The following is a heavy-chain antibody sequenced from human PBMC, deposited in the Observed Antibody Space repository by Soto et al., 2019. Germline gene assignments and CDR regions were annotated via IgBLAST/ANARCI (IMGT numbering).Heavy chain of an antibody. CDR2: ISYAGSNK. CDR3: AKDNCISTSCYRLYNWFDP. J-gene: IGHJ5*02. CDR1: GCTFSSYG. D-gene: IGHD2-2*01. V-gene: IGHV3-30*18. Sequence: AGGSLRLSCAASGCTFSSYGVHWVRQAPGKGLEWVAVISYAGSNKYYADSVKGRFTISRDNSKNTLYLQMNSLRAEDTAVYYCAKDNCISTSCYRLYNWFDPWGQGTLVTVSS.